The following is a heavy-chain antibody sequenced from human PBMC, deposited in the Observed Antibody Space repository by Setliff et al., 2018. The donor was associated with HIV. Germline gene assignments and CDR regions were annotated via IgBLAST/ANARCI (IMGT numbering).Heavy chain of an antibody. CDR3: ATYSAGEGGRGH. CDR1: GGSFNGYY. V-gene: IGHV4-34*01. Sequence: SETLSLTCAVYGGSFNGYYWSWIRQPPGKGLEWIGEVNHSGSTNYNPSLKSRVTISFDASKKYFSLKLTSVTAADTAMYYCATYSAGEGGRGHWGQGTLVTVSS. CDR2: VNHSGST. J-gene: IGHJ4*02. D-gene: IGHD2-15*01.